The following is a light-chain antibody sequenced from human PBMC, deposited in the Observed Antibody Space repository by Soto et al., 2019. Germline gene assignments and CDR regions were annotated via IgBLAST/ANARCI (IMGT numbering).Light chain of an antibody. V-gene: IGLV2-14*03. J-gene: IGLJ2*01. Sequence: QSALTQPASMSGSPGQSIAISCTGTNSDVGYYNYVSWYQHHPGKAPKLIISDVTNRPSGVSNRFSGSKSGNTASLTISGLQAEDEADYYCSSSTSRTTLVFGGGTKLTVL. CDR1: NSDVGYYNY. CDR2: DVT. CDR3: SSSTSRTTLV.